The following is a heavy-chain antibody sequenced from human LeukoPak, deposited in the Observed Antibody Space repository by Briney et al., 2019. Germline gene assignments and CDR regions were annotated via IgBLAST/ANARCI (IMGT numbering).Heavy chain of an antibody. J-gene: IGHJ4*02. CDR1: GFSFSSYG. CDR2: IWYDGTNK. D-gene: IGHD5-18*01. V-gene: IGHV3-33*01. CDR3: ARDQRGFSYSKYYFDY. Sequence: PVRSLRLSCAASGFSFSSYGMHWVRQAPGKGLEWVAVIWYDGTNKYYADSVKGRFTISRDNPKNTLYLQMNSLRAEDMAVYYCARDQRGFSYSKYYFDYWGQGTLVTVSS.